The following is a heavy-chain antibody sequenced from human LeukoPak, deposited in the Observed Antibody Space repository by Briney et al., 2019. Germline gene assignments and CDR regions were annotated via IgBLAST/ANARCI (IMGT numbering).Heavy chain of an antibody. CDR3: ARGKTIRVADPFDY. D-gene: IGHD6-19*01. CDR1: GYTFTSYD. J-gene: IGHJ4*02. V-gene: IGHV1-8*01. CDR2: TNPNSGNT. Sequence: GASVKVSCKASGYTFTSYDINWVRQATGQGLEWMGWTNPNSGNTGYAQKFQGRVAMTRNTSITTAYMELSSLRSDDTAVYYCARGKTIRVADPFDYWGQGTLVTVSS.